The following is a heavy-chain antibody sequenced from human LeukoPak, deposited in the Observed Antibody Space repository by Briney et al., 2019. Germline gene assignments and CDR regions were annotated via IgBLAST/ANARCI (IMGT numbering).Heavy chain of an antibody. CDR2: IYHSGST. D-gene: IGHD3-10*01. Sequence: SETLSLTCAVSGGSISSSNWWSWVRQPPGKGLEWIGEIYHSGSTNYNPSLKSRVTISVDKSKNQFSLKLSSVTAADTAVYYCARDGRYYYGSGSLFDYWGQGTLVTVSS. CDR3: ARDGRYYYGSGSLFDY. V-gene: IGHV4-4*02. J-gene: IGHJ4*02. CDR1: GGSISSSNW.